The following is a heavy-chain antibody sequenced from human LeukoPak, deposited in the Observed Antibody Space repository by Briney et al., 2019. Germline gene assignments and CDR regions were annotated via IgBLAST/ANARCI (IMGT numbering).Heavy chain of an antibody. CDR3: AGGYSSSWFPNFDY. J-gene: IGHJ4*02. V-gene: IGHV3-11*01. Sequence: GGFLRLSCAASGFTFSDYYMSWIRQAPGKGLEWVSYLSSSGSTIYYADSVKGRFTISRDNAKNSLYLQMNSLRAEDTAVYYCAGGYSSSWFPNFDYWGQGTLVTVSS. D-gene: IGHD6-13*01. CDR1: GFTFSDYY. CDR2: LSSSGSTI.